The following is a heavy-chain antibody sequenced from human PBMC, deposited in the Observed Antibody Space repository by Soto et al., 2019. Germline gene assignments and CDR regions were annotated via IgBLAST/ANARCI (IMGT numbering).Heavy chain of an antibody. CDR1: GFTFSDYY. V-gene: IGHV3-11*06. D-gene: IGHD2-2*01. CDR3: AREGDSTSCYFDY. CDR2: ISSSTSYT. Sequence: QVQLVESGGGLVKPGGSLRLSCGACGFTFSDYYMSWIHQAPGKGQEWVSYISSSTSYTNYGDSVKGRFTISRDNDKNSLYLQMNSLTTEDTAVYYFAREGDSTSCYFDYWGEGTLVIVSS. J-gene: IGHJ4*02.